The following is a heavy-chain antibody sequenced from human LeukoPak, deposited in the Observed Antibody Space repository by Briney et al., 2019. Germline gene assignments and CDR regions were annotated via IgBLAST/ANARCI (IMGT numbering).Heavy chain of an antibody. CDR3: AKDRAGYSTGWTFDS. J-gene: IGHJ4*02. V-gene: IGHV3-23*01. Sequence: GGSLRLSCTASGFTFSSYAMSWVRQAPGKGLEWVSTVTVSGGGTYYGDSVKGRFTISRDKSKNRLFLQMNSLRAEDTAVYYCAKDRAGYSTGWTFDSWGQGTLVTVSS. CDR1: GFTFSSYA. D-gene: IGHD6-19*01. CDR2: VTVSGGGT.